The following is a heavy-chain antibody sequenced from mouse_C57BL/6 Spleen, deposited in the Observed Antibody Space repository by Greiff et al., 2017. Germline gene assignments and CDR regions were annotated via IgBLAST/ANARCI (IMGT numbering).Heavy chain of an antibody. D-gene: IGHD1-1*01. CDR1: GYTFTSYG. J-gene: IGHJ1*03. Sequence: VQPQQSGAELARPGASVKLSCKASGYTFTSYGISWVKQRTGQGLEWIGEIYPRSGNTYYNEKFKGKATLTADKSSSTAYMELRSLTSEDSAVYFCAGTTVVATDWYFDVWGTGTTVTVSS. CDR2: IYPRSGNT. CDR3: AGTTVVATDWYFDV. V-gene: IGHV1-81*01.